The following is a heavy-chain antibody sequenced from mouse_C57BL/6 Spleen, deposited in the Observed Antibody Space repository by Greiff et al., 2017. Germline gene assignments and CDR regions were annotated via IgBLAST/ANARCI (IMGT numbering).Heavy chain of an antibody. D-gene: IGHD1-1*01. CDR2: ISDGGSYT. CDR3: ARGGLTTVVANWYFDV. Sequence: EVQVVESGGGLVKPGGSLKLSCAASGFTFSSYAMSWVRQTPEKRLEWVATISDGGSYTYYPDNVKGRFTISRDNAKNNLYLQMSHLKSEDTAMYYCARGGLTTVVANWYFDVWGTGTTVTVSS. CDR1: GFTFSSYA. V-gene: IGHV5-4*01. J-gene: IGHJ1*03.